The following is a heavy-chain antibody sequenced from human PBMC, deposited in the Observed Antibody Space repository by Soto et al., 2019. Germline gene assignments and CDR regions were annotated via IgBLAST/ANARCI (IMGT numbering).Heavy chain of an antibody. CDR1: GGSISSYY. CDR2: IYYSGST. D-gene: IGHD4-17*01. J-gene: IGHJ6*03. V-gene: IGHV4-59*01. Sequence: SETLSLTCTVSGGSISSYYWSWIRQPPGKGLEWIGYIYYSGSTNYNPSLKSRVTISVDTSKNQFSLKLSSVTAADTAVYYCARESDYGDYGSRYYYYYMDVWGKGTTVTVSS. CDR3: ARESDYGDYGSRYYYYYMDV.